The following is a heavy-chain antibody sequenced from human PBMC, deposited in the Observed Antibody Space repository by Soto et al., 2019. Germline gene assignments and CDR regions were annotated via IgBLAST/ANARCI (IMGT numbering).Heavy chain of an antibody. CDR1: GFTFSSYG. J-gene: IGHJ4*02. V-gene: IGHV3-33*01. Sequence: GGSLRLSCAASGFTFSSYGMHWVRQAPGKGLEWVAVIWYDGSNKYYADSVKGRFTISRDNSKNTLYLQMNSLRAEDTAVYYCARASMVPGPIDYWGQGTLVTVSS. D-gene: IGHD2-2*01. CDR2: IWYDGSNK. CDR3: ARASMVPGPIDY.